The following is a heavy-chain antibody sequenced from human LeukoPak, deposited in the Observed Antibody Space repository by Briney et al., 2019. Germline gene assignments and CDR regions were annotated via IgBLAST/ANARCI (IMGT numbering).Heavy chain of an antibody. D-gene: IGHD4-11*01. CDR1: GYTFTGYY. CDR3: ARVSDPDYSSYYFDY. CDR2: INPNSGGT. J-gene: IGHJ4*02. Sequence: ASVKVSCKASGYTFTGYYMHWVRQAPGQGLEWMGWINPNSGGTNYAQKFQGRVTMTRDTSISTAYMELSRLRSVDTAVYYCARVSDPDYSSYYFDYWGQGTLVTVSS. V-gene: IGHV1-2*02.